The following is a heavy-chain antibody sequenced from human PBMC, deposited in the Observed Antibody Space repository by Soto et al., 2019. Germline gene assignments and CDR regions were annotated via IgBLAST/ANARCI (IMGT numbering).Heavy chain of an antibody. D-gene: IGHD6-13*01. Sequence: GESLRLSCAASGFTFSTYSVNWVRQAPGKGLEWVSSTSSSGTYIYYADSVKGRFTISRENAKNSLYLQMNGLRAEDTAVYYCARDAIAAAGGYFDYWGQGTLVTVSS. CDR3: ARDAIAAAGGYFDY. V-gene: IGHV3-21*01. CDR2: TSSSGTYI. J-gene: IGHJ4*02. CDR1: GFTFSTYS.